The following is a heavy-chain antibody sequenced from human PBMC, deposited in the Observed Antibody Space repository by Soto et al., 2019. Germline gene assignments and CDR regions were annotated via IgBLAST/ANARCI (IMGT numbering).Heavy chain of an antibody. CDR3: ALPGMAPTGGLDYYGMDV. J-gene: IGHJ6*02. CDR2: IIPIFGTA. Sequence: QVQLVQSGAEVKKPGSSVKVSCKASGGTFSSYAISWVRQAPGQGLEWMGGIIPIFGTANYAQKFQGRVTISADEATSTAYMERSSLRAEDTAVYYCALPGMAPTGGLDYYGMDVWGQGTTVTVSS. D-gene: IGHD3-10*01. CDR1: GGTFSSYA. V-gene: IGHV1-69*12.